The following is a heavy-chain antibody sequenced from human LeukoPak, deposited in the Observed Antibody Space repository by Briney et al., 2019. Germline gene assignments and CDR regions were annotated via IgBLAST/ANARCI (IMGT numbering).Heavy chain of an antibody. Sequence: SETLSLTCTVSGYSISSGYYWGWIRQPPGKGLEWIGNIYPSGTTYYNPSLKTRVTISVLTSKNRFSLKLSSVTAADTAVYYCATLTGGDDAFDIWGQGTMVTVSS. J-gene: IGHJ3*02. D-gene: IGHD4-23*01. CDR2: IYPSGTT. CDR1: GYSISSGYY. V-gene: IGHV4-38-2*02. CDR3: ATLTGGDDAFDI.